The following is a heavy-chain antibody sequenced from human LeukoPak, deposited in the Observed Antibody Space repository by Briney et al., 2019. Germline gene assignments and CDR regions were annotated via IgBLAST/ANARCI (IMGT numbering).Heavy chain of an antibody. CDR2: IYPDESNT. Sequence: GESLKISCEGSGYSFSNYWIGWVRQMPGKGLEWMGNIYPDESNTRYSPSFQGQVTISADKSISTAYLQWSSLKASDSAMYYCARAGYSNRWDGVDYWGQGTLVTVSS. D-gene: IGHD2/OR15-2a*01. CDR1: GYSFSNYW. V-gene: IGHV5-51*01. J-gene: IGHJ4*02. CDR3: ARAGYSNRWDGVDY.